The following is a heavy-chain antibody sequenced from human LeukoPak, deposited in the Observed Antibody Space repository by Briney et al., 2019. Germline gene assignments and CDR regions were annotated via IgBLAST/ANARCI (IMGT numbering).Heavy chain of an antibody. CDR3: AREKNRFPMVRGVPSPFDY. J-gene: IGHJ4*02. Sequence: GASVKVSCKASGYTFTGYYMHWVRQAPGQGLDGMGGINPNSGGTNYAQKFKGRVTMTRDTSISTAYMELSRLRSDDTAVYYCAREKNRFPMVRGVPSPFDYWGQGTLVTVSS. V-gene: IGHV1-2*02. D-gene: IGHD3-10*01. CDR2: INPNSGGT. CDR1: GYTFTGYY.